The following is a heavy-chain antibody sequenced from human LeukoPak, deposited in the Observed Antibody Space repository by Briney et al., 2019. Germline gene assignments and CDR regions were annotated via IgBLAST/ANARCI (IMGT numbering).Heavy chain of an antibody. D-gene: IGHD6-13*01. V-gene: IGHV1-69*05. J-gene: IGHJ4*02. CDR3: ATADSSSQGW. CDR1: GGTFSSYA. CDR2: IIPIFGTA. Sequence: ASVKVSCKASGGTFSSYAISWVRQAPGQGLEWMGGIIPIFGTANYAQKFQGRVTISTDESTSTAYMELSSLRSEDTAVYYCATADSSSQGWWGQGTLVTVSS.